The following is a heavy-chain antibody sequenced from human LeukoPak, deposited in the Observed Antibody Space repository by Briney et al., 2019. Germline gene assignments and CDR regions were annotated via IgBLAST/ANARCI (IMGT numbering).Heavy chain of an antibody. V-gene: IGHV4-39*07. CDR2: IYYSGST. Sequence: SETLSLTCTVPGGSISSSSYYWGWIRQPPGKGLEWIGSIYYSGSTYYNPSLKSRVTISVDTSKNQFSLKLSSVTAADTAVYYCATSSSSSDFDYWGQGTLVTVSS. D-gene: IGHD6-6*01. J-gene: IGHJ4*02. CDR1: GGSISSSSYY. CDR3: ATSSSSSDFDY.